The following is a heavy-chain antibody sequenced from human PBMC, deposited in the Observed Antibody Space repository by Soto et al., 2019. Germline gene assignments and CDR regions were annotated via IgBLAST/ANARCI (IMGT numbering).Heavy chain of an antibody. J-gene: IGHJ4*02. V-gene: IGHV4-30-4*01. CDR1: GGSISSGDYY. D-gene: IGHD4-4*01. CDR2: IYYSGST. CDR3: AGRDHDYRFASDF. Sequence: QVQLQESGPGQVKPSQTLSLTCTVSGGSISSGDYYWSWIRQPPGKGLEWIGYIYYSGSTYYNPSLKSRVTISVDTSKNQFSLKLSSVTAADTAVYYCAGRDHDYRFASDFWGQGTLVTVSS.